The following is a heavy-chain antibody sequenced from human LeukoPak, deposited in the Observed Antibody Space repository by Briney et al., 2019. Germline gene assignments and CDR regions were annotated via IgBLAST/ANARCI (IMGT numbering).Heavy chain of an antibody. V-gene: IGHV3-13*01. D-gene: IGHD3-10*01. Sequence: GGSLRLSCAASGFTFSSYDMHWVRQATGKGLEGVSAIGTAGDTYYPGSVKGRFTISRENAKNSLYLQMNSLRAGDTAVYYCARDRPSGGFDYWGQGTLVTVSS. CDR3: ARDRPSGGFDY. CDR2: IGTAGDT. CDR1: GFTFSSYD. J-gene: IGHJ4*02.